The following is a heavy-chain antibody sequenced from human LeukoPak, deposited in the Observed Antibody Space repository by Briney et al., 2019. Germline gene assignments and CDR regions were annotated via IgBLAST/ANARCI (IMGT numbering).Heavy chain of an antibody. CDR3: ARASSYSSGYDY. J-gene: IGHJ4*02. Sequence: GGSLRLSCAASGFTFSNYWMHWVRQAPGKELVWVSRINSDGSSTRDADSVKGRFTISRDNAKNTLYLQMNSLRAEDTAVYYCARASSYSSGYDYWGQGTLVTVSS. D-gene: IGHD6-19*01. CDR1: GFTFSNYW. CDR2: INSDGSST. V-gene: IGHV3-74*01.